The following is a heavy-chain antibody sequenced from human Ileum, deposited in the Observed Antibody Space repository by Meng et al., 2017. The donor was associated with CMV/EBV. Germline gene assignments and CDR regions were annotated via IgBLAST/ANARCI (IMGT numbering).Heavy chain of an antibody. CDR2: MNSDGSST. CDR3: ARQGDPNSVWFPLDS. J-gene: IGHJ4*02. V-gene: IGHV3-74*01. Sequence: GGSLRLSCAASGFTPRTYWMQWVRQVPGKGLILVARMNSDGSSTLYADSVKGRFTISRDYAKNTLYLQMNDLRDEDTAVYFCARQGDPNSVWFPLDSWGPGTLVTVSS. CDR1: GFTPRTYW. D-gene: IGHD3-16*01.